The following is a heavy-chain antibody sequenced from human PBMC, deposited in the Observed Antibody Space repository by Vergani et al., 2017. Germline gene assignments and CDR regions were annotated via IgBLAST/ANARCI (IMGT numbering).Heavy chain of an antibody. CDR3: VYRKTECGTTGCFYPFYYHYHMVV. J-gene: IGHJ6*03. CDR1: GFSLNTRGVS. CDR2: IYLNDDQ. D-gene: IGHD1-7*01. V-gene: IGHV2-5*04. Sequence: QITLKESGPTLVKPTQTLTLTCTFSGFSLNTRGVSVAWIRQPPGKALDWLALIYLNDDQHYSPSLNNRVTITKDTSKNRVVLTMTNMDYVDTGTYYCVYRKTECGTTGCFYPFYYHYHMVVLGKGSTVTLSS.